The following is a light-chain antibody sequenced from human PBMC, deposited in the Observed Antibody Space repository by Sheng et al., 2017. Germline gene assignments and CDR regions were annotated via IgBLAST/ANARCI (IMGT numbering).Light chain of an antibody. CDR2: DTS. V-gene: IGKV3-11*01. J-gene: IGKJ3*01. CDR1: QSVTGY. CDR3: QQPNT. Sequence: EIVLTQSPATLSLSPGERATLSCRASQSVTGYLAWYQQKPGQAPRLLIYDTSSRYSGVPARFSGSGSGTDFTLTISSLEPEDFALYYCQQPNTFGPGTKVDIK.